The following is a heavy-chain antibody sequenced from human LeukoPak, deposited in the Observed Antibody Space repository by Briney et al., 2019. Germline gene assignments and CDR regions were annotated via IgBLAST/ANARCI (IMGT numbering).Heavy chain of an antibody. CDR2: ISAYNGNT. D-gene: IGHD3-3*01. Sequence: GSSVKVSCKASGYTFTSYGISWVRQAPGQGLEWMGWISAYNGNTNYAQKLQGRVTMTTDTSTSTAYMELRSLRSDDTAVYYCAITYYDFWSLIYWGQGTLVTVSS. V-gene: IGHV1-18*01. CDR3: AITYYDFWSLIY. CDR1: GYTFTSYG. J-gene: IGHJ4*02.